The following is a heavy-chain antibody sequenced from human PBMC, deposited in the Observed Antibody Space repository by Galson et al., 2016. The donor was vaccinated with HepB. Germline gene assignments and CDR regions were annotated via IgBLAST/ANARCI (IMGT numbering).Heavy chain of an antibody. Sequence: SLRLSCAASGFTVRTNYMNWVRQAPGTGLEWVSVIYSGGSTYFAESVKGRFTISRDNSKNTLYLQMSSLRAEDTATYYCVRGGYNSGRNPFYYYYMDVWGKGTPCIASS. CDR2: IYSGGST. J-gene: IGHJ6*03. CDR3: VRGGYNSGRNPFYYYYMDV. CDR1: GFTVRTNY. D-gene: IGHD5-12*01. V-gene: IGHV3-53*01.